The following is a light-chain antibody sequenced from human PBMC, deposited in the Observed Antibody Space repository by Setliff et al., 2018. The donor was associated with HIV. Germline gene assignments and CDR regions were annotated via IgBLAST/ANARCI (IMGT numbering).Light chain of an antibody. CDR2: DNN. J-gene: IGLJ2*01. V-gene: IGLV1-51*01. Sequence: QSVLTQPPSVSASPGQKVTISCSGSSSNIGNNYVSWYQQLPGTAPKLLIYDNNKRPSGIPDRFSGSRSGTSATLGITGLQTGDEADYYCGTWDSSLSVVFGGGTQRTVL. CDR3: GTWDSSLSVV. CDR1: SSNIGNNY.